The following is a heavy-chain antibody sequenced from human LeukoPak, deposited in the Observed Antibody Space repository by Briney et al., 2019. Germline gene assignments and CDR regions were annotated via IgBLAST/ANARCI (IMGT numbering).Heavy chain of an antibody. D-gene: IGHD3-10*01. CDR1: GFTFSSYW. J-gene: IGHJ4*02. Sequence: GGSLRLSCAASGFTFSSYWMSWVRQAPGKGLEWVANIKQDGSEKYYVDSVKGRFTISRDNAKNSLYLQMNSLRAEDTAVYYCDKDIGSGVLYCFDYWGQGTLVTVS. CDR3: DKDIGSGVLYCFDY. V-gene: IGHV3-7*01. CDR2: IKQDGSEK.